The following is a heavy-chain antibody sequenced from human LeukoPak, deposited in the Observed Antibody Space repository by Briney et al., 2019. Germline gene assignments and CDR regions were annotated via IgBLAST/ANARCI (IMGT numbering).Heavy chain of an antibody. CDR1: GYTFTSYD. CDR2: MNPNSGNT. D-gene: IGHD2-15*01. J-gene: IGHJ6*03. Sequence: GASVKVSCKASGYTFTSYDINWVRQATGQGLEWMGWMNPNSGNTGYAQKLQGRVTITRNTSISTAYMELSSLRSEDTAVYYCARGHVVVVAAPYYYYYMDVWGKGTTVTVSS. V-gene: IGHV1-8*03. CDR3: ARGHVVVVAAPYYYYYMDV.